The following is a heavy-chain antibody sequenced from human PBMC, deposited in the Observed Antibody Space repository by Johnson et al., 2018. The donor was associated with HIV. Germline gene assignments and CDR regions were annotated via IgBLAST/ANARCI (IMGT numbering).Heavy chain of an antibody. J-gene: IGHJ3*02. CDR1: GFTFSNYA. Sequence: QVQLVESGGGVVQPGMSMRLSCAASGFTFSNYAMHWVRQAPGKGLEWVAVVSFDGSNKYYTDSVKGRFTISRDKSNNTLYLQMDSLRAEDKAVYYCGRCGRLLWRGTGALCICGEGAMVTVSA. CDR2: VSFDGSNK. V-gene: IGHV3-30-3*01. CDR3: GRCGRLLWRGTGALCI. D-gene: IGHD3-10*01.